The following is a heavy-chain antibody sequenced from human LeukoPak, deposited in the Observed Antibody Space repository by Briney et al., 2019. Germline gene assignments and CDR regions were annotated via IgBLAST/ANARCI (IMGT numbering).Heavy chain of an antibody. D-gene: IGHD6-13*01. CDR1: GFTFSNYA. J-gene: IGHJ1*01. V-gene: IGHV3-23*01. CDR3: VSLSGRYGSSWFQH. CDR2: MTGGGRT. Sequence: GGSLRLSCAASGFTFSNYAMSWVRQAPGKGLEWVSAMTGGGRTYYADSVKGRFTISRDSSKNMLNLQMNSLRAEDTALYYCVSLSGRYGSSWFQHWGQGTLVTVSS.